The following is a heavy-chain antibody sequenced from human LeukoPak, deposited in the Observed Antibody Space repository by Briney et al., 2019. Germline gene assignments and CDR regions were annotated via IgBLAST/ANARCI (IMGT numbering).Heavy chain of an antibody. CDR1: GFTFSSYW. J-gene: IGHJ3*02. CDR2: IKQDGSEK. V-gene: IGHV3-7*01. Sequence: PGGSLRLSCAVSGFTFSSYWMSWVRQAPGKGLEWVANIKQDGSEKYYVDYVKGRFTIYRDNAKNSLYLQMNSLRAEDTAVYYCARMDGGILLFSDAFDIWGQGTMVIVSS. D-gene: IGHD2-21*02. CDR3: ARMDGGILLFSDAFDI.